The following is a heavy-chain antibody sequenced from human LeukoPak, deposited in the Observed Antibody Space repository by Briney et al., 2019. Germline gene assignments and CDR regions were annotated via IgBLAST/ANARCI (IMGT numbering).Heavy chain of an antibody. CDR3: ARDIGEVGTGSYFDY. CDR1: GFTFSSYS. V-gene: IGHV3-48*01. Sequence: GGSLRLSCAASGFTFSSYSMNWVRQAPGKGLEWVSYISSSSSTIYYADSVKGRFTISRDNAKNSLYLQMNSLRAEDTAVYYCARDIGEVGTGSYFDYWGQGTLVTVSS. J-gene: IGHJ4*02. CDR2: ISSSSSTI. D-gene: IGHD3-10*01.